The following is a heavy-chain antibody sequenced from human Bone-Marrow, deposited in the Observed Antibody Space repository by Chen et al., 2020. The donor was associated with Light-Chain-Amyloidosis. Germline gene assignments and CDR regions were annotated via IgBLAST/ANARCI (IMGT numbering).Heavy chain of an antibody. CDR2: ISSGGGST. CDR1: GFTFNTYA. D-gene: IGHD1-26*01. V-gene: IGHV3-23*01. Sequence: LESGGGLIQPGGSLRLSCADSGFTFNTYALSWVRQAPGKGLEWVSAISSGGGSTYYADSVNGRFTISRDNSRNTLYLQMNSLRVEDTAVYYCAKVWYASGTYFENWGQGTLVTVSS. CDR3: AKVWYASGTYFEN. J-gene: IGHJ4*02.